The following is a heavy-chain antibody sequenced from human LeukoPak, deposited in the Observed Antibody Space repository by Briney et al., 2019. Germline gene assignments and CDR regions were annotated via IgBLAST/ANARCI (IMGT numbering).Heavy chain of an antibody. CDR3: ARGKKGIAVTFDY. J-gene: IGHJ4*02. Sequence: VASVKVSCKASGYTFTSYDINWVRQATGQGLEWMGWMNPNSGNTGYAQKFQGRVTITRNTSISTAYMELSSLRSEDTAVYYCARGKKGIAVTFDYWGQGTLVTVSS. D-gene: IGHD1-20*01. V-gene: IGHV1-8*03. CDR1: GYTFTSYD. CDR2: MNPNSGNT.